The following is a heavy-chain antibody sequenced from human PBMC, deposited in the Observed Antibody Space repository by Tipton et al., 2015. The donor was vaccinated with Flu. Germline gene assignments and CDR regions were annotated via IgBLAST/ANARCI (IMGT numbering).Heavy chain of an antibody. D-gene: IGHD5-18*01. CDR1: AGSFSGFY. CDR3: ARRRGFNYGSLDS. Sequence: TLSLTCTVSAGSFSGFYWSWIRQPPGKGLEWIGEISHSGSTTYNTSLKSRLTISGDMSNKQFSLKLSSVTAADTAVYYCARRRGFNYGSLDSWGQGTLVTVSS. CDR2: ISHSGST. V-gene: IGHV4-34*01. J-gene: IGHJ4*02.